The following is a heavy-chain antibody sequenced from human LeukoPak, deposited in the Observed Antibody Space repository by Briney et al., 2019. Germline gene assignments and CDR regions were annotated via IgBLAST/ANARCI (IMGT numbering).Heavy chain of an antibody. Sequence: PGGSLRLSCAASGFTFSNAWMSWVRQAPGKGLEWVGRIKSKTDGGTTDYAAPVKGRFTISRDDSKNTLYLQMNSLKTEDTAVYDCTTGLWFGELYLDYWGQGTLVTVSS. D-gene: IGHD3-10*01. CDR1: GFTFSNAW. CDR2: IKSKTDGGTT. V-gene: IGHV3-15*01. CDR3: TTGLWFGELYLDY. J-gene: IGHJ4*02.